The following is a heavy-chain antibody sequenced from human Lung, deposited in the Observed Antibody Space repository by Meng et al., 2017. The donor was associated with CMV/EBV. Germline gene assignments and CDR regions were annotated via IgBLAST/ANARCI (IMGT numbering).Heavy chain of an antibody. Sequence: LSCAASGFTFSSYAMHWVRQAPGKGLEWGAVISYDGSKKYYADSVKGRFTISRDNSKKTLDLQMKSLRVEDTAVYYCARGYNYALDYWGQGTLVTVSS. V-gene: IGHV3-30*04. CDR2: ISYDGSKK. D-gene: IGHD5-18*01. J-gene: IGHJ4*02. CDR3: ARGYNYALDY. CDR1: GFTFSSYA.